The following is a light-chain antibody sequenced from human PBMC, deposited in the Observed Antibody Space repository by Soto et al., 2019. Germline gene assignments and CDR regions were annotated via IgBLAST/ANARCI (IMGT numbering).Light chain of an antibody. CDR2: TAS. CDR1: QNISSN. J-gene: IGKJ1*01. V-gene: IGKV3-15*01. Sequence: EIVMTQSPATLSVSPGERATLSCRASQNISSNLAWYQQKPGQAPRLLIYTASTRAIGIPARFSGSGSGTEFTLTISSLQSEDFAVYYCQQYNDWPPGTFGQGTQVEIK. CDR3: QQYNDWPPGT.